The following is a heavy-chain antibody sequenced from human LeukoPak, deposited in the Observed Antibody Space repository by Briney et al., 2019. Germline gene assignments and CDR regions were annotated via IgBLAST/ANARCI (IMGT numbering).Heavy chain of an antibody. V-gene: IGHV3-53*01. D-gene: IGHD6-13*01. Sequence: GGSLRLSRAASGFTVSSNYMSWVRQAPGKGLEWVSVIYSGGSTYYADSVKGRFTIPRDNSKNTLYLQMNSLRAEDTAVYYCASIAAAGTENYYYYYGMDVWGKGTTVTVSS. CDR1: GFTVSSNY. CDR2: IYSGGST. CDR3: ASIAAAGTENYYYYYGMDV. J-gene: IGHJ6*04.